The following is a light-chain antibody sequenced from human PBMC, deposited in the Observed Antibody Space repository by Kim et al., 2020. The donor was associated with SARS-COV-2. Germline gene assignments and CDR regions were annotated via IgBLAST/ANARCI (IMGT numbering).Light chain of an antibody. Sequence: CALPSDINVVRYTISGYQQRPGSPPRHLLYYYSDSDKGQGSGVPSRFSGSKDASANTAILLISGLQSEDEADYFCMIWPNYASGVFGGGTQLTVL. V-gene: IGLV5-37*01. CDR3: MIWPNYASGV. CDR2: YYSDSDK. J-gene: IGLJ2*01. CDR1: SDINVVRYT.